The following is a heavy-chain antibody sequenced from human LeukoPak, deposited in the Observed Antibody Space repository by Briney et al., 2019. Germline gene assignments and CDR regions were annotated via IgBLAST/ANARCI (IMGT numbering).Heavy chain of an antibody. CDR2: ISGRSSTI. J-gene: IGHJ4*02. D-gene: IGHD5-12*01. CDR3: ARGPSGYHNT. Sequence: GSLRLSCAASGFTFSSYSMNWVRQAPGKGLEWVSYISGRSSTIYYADSVKGRFTISRDNAKNSLYLQMNSLRAEDTAVYYCARGPSGYHNTGGQGTLVTVSS. V-gene: IGHV3-48*01. CDR1: GFTFSSYS.